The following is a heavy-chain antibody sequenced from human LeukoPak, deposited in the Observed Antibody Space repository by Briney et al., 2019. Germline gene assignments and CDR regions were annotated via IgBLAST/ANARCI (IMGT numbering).Heavy chain of an antibody. CDR2: ISWNSGSI. D-gene: IGHD6-19*01. J-gene: IGHJ4*02. Sequence: GGSQRPSCAGSGFIFNSYAMHWVRQPPGKGLEWVSGISWNSGSIDYADSVKGRFTISRDNAKNSLYLQMNSLRVEDTAFYYCAKDNRRHYTSGPNPDSLHWGQGALVTVSS. CDR1: GFIFNSYA. CDR3: AKDNRRHYTSGPNPDSLH. V-gene: IGHV3-9*01.